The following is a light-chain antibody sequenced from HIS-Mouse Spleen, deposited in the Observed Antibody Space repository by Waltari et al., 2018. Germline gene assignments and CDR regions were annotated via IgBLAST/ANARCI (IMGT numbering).Light chain of an antibody. CDR3: CSYAGSSTVV. J-gene: IGLJ2*01. Sequence: QSVLTQPPSASGTPGQRVTISCSGSSSNIGSTYVYWYQQLPGTAPKLLIYRNNQRPSGVPDRFSGSKSGNTASLTISGLQAEDEADYYCCSYAGSSTVVFGGGTKLTVL. CDR1: SSNIGSTY. CDR2: RNN. V-gene: IGLV1-47*01.